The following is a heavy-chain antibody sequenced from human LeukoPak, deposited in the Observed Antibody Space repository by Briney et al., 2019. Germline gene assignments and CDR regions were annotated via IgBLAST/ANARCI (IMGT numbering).Heavy chain of an antibody. CDR3: AKDRPYRYGDYLFDY. CDR2: INQDGSER. CDR1: GFTFSSYW. J-gene: IGHJ4*02. D-gene: IGHD4-17*01. V-gene: IGHV3-7*03. Sequence: GGSLRLSCAASGFTFSSYWMTWVRQAPGKGLEWVANINQDGSERYFEDSVKGRFTISRDNAKNSLYLQMNSLRAEDTAVYYCAKDRPYRYGDYLFDYWGQGTLVTVSS.